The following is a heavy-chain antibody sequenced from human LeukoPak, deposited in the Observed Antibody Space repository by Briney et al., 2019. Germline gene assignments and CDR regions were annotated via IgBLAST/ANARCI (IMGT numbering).Heavy chain of an antibody. D-gene: IGHD1-26*01. CDR3: ARLSGSYVY. V-gene: IGHV4-4*07. J-gene: IGHJ4*02. Sequence: PSETLSLTCTVSGGSITNYYWNWIRQPAGKGLEWIGHIYISGSTNYNPSLKSRVTMSVDTSKNQFSLKVNSVTAADTAVYYCARLSGSYVYWGQGTLVTVSS. CDR2: IYISGST. CDR1: GGSITNYY.